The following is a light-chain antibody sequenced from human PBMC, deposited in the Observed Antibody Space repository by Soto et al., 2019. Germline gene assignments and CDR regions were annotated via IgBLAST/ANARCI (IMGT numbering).Light chain of an antibody. J-gene: IGKJ5*01. CDR3: QQYESLPLT. CDR2: DAS. Sequence: DIQMTQSPSSLSASVGDRVTITCQASQDINKNVIWYQQKPGKAPKLLIYDASDLETGVPSRFSGSGSGTGFTFTISSLQPEDFATYYCQQYESLPLTFGQVTRLEIK. CDR1: QDINKN. V-gene: IGKV1-33*01.